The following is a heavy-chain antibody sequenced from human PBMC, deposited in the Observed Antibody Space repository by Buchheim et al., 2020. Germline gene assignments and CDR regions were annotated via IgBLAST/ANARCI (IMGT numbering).Heavy chain of an antibody. CDR1: GFTFDSYS. Sequence: EVQLVESGGGLVQPGGSLRLSCAASGFTFDSYSMNWVRQAPGKGLEWVSYIISSSSTIYYADSVKGRFTISRDNAKKTRYLQMNSLRDEDTAVYYCARSKAFDYWGQGTL. CDR2: IISSSSTI. CDR3: ARSKAFDY. V-gene: IGHV3-48*02. J-gene: IGHJ4*02.